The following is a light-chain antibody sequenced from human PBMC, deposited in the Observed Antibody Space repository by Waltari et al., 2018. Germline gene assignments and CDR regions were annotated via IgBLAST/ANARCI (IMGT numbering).Light chain of an antibody. V-gene: IGLV1-51*01. CDR2: DNS. Sequence: VMTQPPSVSAHPGQQANMSSPRRHHHIGKSSATWYHPLPGAGPKLLIYDNSKRRTGIADRVPASKSGTSATLDITGLRIGDEADDYCATWDNSLTAVVFGGGTKLTVL. CDR1: HHHIGKSS. J-gene: IGLJ2*01. CDR3: ATWDNSLTAVV.